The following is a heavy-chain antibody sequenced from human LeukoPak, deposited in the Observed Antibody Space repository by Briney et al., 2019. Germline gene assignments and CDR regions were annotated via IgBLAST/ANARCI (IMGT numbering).Heavy chain of an antibody. CDR2: ISSSSSYI. D-gene: IGHD3-22*01. J-gene: IGHJ3*02. V-gene: IGHV3-21*01. CDR1: GFTFSSYS. Sequence: GRSLRLSCAASGFTFSSYSMNWVRQAPGKGLEWVSSISSSSSYIYYADSVKGRFTISRDNAKNSLYLQMNSLRAEDTAVYYCATGDRTYYYDSSGPIWGQGTMVTVSS. CDR3: ATGDRTYYYDSSGPI.